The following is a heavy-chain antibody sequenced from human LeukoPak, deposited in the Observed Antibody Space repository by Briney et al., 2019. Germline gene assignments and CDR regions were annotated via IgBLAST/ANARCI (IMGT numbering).Heavy chain of an antibody. D-gene: IGHD3-10*01. J-gene: IGHJ3*02. V-gene: IGHV4-59*01. CDR2: IYYSGST. CDR3: ARDHISGSYAFDI. CDR1: GGSLSSYY. Sequence: SETLSLTCTVSGGSLSSYYWCWIRQPPGKGLEWIGYIYYSGSTNYNPSLKSRVTISVDTSNNQFSLKLSSVTAADTAVYYCARDHISGSYAFDIWGQGTMVTVSS.